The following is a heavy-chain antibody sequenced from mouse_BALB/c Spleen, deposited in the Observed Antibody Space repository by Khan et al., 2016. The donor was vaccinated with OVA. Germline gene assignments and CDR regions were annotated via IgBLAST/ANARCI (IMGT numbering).Heavy chain of an antibody. J-gene: IGHJ4*01. CDR1: GYTFTNYG. V-gene: IGHV9-3-1*01. CDR2: IYTYTGEP. CDR3: ARGSSRAMDY. Sequence: VQLKQSGPELKKPGETVKISCKASGYTFTNYGMNWVKQAPGKGLKWMGWIYTYTGEPTYADDFKGRFAFSLESSASTAYLQINNLTNEDTATYFCARGSSRAMDYWGQGTSVTVSS. D-gene: IGHD1-1*01.